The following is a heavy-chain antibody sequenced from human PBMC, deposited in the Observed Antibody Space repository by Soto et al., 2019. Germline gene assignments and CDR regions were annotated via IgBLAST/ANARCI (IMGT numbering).Heavy chain of an antibody. CDR2: ISAYNGNT. CDR3: ARDPYDYVWGSLSYYYYGMDV. J-gene: IGHJ6*02. V-gene: IGHV1-18*01. D-gene: IGHD3-16*01. Sequence: QVQLVQSGAEVKKPGASVKVSCKASGYTFTSYGISWVRQAPGQGLEWMGWISAYNGNTNYAQKLQDRVTMTTDTSTSTAYMELRSLRSDDTAVYYCARDPYDYVWGSLSYYYYGMDVWGQGTTVTVSS. CDR1: GYTFTSYG.